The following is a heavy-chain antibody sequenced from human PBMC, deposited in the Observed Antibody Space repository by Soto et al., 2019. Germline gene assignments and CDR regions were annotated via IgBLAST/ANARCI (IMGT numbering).Heavy chain of an antibody. D-gene: IGHD3-22*01. CDR3: ALRSMAVVPEY. CDR2: LYYGRSA. V-gene: IGHV4-59*01. CDR1: GDSISTYY. Sequence: QVQLQESGPGLGKPSETLSLTCAVSGDSISTYYCMWIRQPPGKGLESIGYLYYGRSANYNHSLKSRVTLSVDTSTNQCSLTLSSMTAADTAVYYCALRSMAVVPEYWGQGTLVTVSS. J-gene: IGHJ4*02.